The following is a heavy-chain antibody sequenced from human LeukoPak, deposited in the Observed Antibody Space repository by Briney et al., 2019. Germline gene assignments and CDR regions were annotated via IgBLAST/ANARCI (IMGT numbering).Heavy chain of an antibody. CDR2: INPNIGDA. D-gene: IGHD2-21*02. CDR3: ARMDLDGGDSIGFDS. Sequence: ASVKGSCKASGYTFTGFLMHWVRQAPGHGLEWMGWINPNIGDAYYAQKFQGRVTMTRDRSINTAYMELSWLTSDDTAVYYCARMDLDGGDSIGFDSWGQGTLVTVSS. CDR1: GYTFTGFL. V-gene: IGHV1-2*02. J-gene: IGHJ5*01.